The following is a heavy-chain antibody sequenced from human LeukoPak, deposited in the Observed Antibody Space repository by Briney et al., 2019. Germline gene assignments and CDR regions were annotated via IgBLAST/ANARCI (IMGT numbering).Heavy chain of an antibody. J-gene: IGHJ5*02. CDR1: GFTFSSYG. Sequence: GGSLRLSCAASGFTFSSYGMHWVRQAPGKGLEWVAFIRYDGSNKYYADSVKGRFTISRDNSKNTLYLQMNSLRAEDTAVYYCAKAPSPYDSSGYYYNNWFDLWGQGTLVTVSS. V-gene: IGHV3-30*02. CDR3: AKAPSPYDSSGYYYNNWFDL. D-gene: IGHD3-22*01. CDR2: IRYDGSNK.